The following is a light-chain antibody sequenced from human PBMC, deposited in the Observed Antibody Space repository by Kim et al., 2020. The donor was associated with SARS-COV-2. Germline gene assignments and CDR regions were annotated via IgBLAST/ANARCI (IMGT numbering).Light chain of an antibody. V-gene: IGKV1-39*01. CDR2: AAA. CDR3: QQSYSTRIT. J-gene: IGKJ5*01. CDR1: QSISSY. Sequence: GSVGDRVTITCRASQSISSYLNWYQQKPGKAPKLLIYAAASLQSGVPSRFSGSGSGTDFTLTISSLQPEDFATYYCQQSYSTRITFGQGTRLEIK.